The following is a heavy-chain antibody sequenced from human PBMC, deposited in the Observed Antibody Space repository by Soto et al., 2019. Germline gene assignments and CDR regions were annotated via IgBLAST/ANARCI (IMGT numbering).Heavy chain of an antibody. Sequence: SETLSLTCAVYGGSFSGYYWSWIRQPPGKGLEWIGEINHSGSTNYNPSLKSRVTISVDTSKSQFSLKLSSVTAADTAVYYCARRRGYGDYYFDYWGQGTLVTVSS. CDR1: GGSFSGYY. CDR3: ARRRGYGDYYFDY. CDR2: INHSGST. D-gene: IGHD4-17*01. V-gene: IGHV4-34*01. J-gene: IGHJ4*02.